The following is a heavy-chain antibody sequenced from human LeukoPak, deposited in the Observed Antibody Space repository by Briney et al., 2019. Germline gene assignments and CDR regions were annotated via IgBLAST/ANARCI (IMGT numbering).Heavy chain of an antibody. Sequence: GGSLRLSCAASGFTFSSYGMHWVRQAPGKGLEWVAVIWYDGSNKYYADSVKGRFTISRDNSKNTLYLQMNSLRAEDTAVYYCATQGDDSSGWYGNWFDPWGQGTLVTVSS. CDR1: GFTFSSYG. D-gene: IGHD6-19*01. CDR2: IWYDGSNK. V-gene: IGHV3-33*01. CDR3: ATQGDDSSGWYGNWFDP. J-gene: IGHJ5*02.